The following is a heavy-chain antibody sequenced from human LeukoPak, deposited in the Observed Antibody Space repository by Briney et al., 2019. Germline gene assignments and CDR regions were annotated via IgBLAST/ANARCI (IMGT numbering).Heavy chain of an antibody. CDR1: GGSISSYY. D-gene: IGHD6-19*01. V-gene: IGHV4-59*01. Sequence: PSETLSLTCTVSGGSISSYYWSWIRQPPGKGLEWIGYIYYSGSTNYNPSLKSRVTMSVDTSKNQFSLKLSSVTAADTAVYYCARDGVGGWLDYWGQGTLVTVSS. J-gene: IGHJ4*02. CDR2: IYYSGST. CDR3: ARDGVGGWLDY.